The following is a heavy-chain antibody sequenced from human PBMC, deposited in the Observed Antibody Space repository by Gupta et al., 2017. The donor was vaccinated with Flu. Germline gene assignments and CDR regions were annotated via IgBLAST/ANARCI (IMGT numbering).Heavy chain of an antibody. Sequence: EVQLLDSGGALVQPGGSLSLSCAASGFTLSNYAMNWVRQAPGKGVEWVSSIGGGGDGTCDAESVKGRFTISRNNTKNMLYLQMNSLRGDDAAMYYWSNRGKVRQVGFESWGKGTLVTVSS. CDR1: GFTLSNYA. CDR2: IGGGGDGT. V-gene: IGHV3-23*01. CDR3: SNRGKVRQVGFES. J-gene: IGHJ4*02. D-gene: IGHD1-26*01.